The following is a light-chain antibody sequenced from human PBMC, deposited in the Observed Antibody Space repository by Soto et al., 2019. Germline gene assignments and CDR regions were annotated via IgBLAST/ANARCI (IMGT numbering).Light chain of an antibody. CDR2: DVS. Sequence: QSVLTQPRSVSGSPGQSVTISCTGTSSDVGAYNYVSWYHHYPGKAPKLIIYDVSNRPSGVPDRFSGSKSGNTASLTISGLQAEDEGDFYCCSYAGSYIYVVFGGGTKLTVL. V-gene: IGLV2-11*01. J-gene: IGLJ2*01. CDR3: CSYAGSYIYVV. CDR1: SSDVGAYNY.